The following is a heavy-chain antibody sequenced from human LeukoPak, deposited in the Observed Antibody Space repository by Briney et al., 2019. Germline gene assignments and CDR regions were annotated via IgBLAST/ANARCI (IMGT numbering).Heavy chain of an antibody. CDR2: ISGSGGST. Sequence: GGSLRLSCAASGFTFSSYGMSWVRQAPGKGLEWVSVISGSGGSTYYADSVKGRFTISRDNSKNTLYLQMNSLRAEDTAVYYCAIAARGGFDYWGQGTLVTVSS. D-gene: IGHD6-6*01. V-gene: IGHV3-23*01. CDR1: GFTFSSYG. J-gene: IGHJ4*02. CDR3: AIAARGGFDY.